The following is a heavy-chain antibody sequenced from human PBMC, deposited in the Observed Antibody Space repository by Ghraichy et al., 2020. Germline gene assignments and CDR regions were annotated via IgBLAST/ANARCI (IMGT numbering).Heavy chain of an antibody. D-gene: IGHD3-22*01. V-gene: IGHV3-23*01. CDR2: ITYTSDRT. Sequence: GVLNISCATSGFSFRDYMMSWVRQAPGKGLEWVSAITYTSDRTYYADSVKGRFTISRDNSKNTLYLQMNNLRADDTAIYYCATRKVVVAPPDYWGQGTLVTVSS. CDR1: GFSFRDYM. CDR3: ATRKVVVAPPDY. J-gene: IGHJ4*02.